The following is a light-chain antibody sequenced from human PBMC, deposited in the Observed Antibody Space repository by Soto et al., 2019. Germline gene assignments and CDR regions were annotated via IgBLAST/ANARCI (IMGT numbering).Light chain of an antibody. CDR2: GAS. CDR1: QSVSSNS. V-gene: IGKV3-20*01. CDR3: QQYSRSPLYT. J-gene: IGKJ2*01. Sequence: EIVLTQSPGTLSLSPGERATLSCRASQSVSSNSLAWYQLKPGQAPRLLIYGASSRASGIPDRFSGSGSGTDFTLTISRLEPEDFAVYYCQQYSRSPLYTFGQGTKLEIK.